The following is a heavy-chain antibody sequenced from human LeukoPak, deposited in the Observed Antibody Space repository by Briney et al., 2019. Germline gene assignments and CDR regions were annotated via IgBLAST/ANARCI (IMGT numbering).Heavy chain of an antibody. Sequence: GGSLRLSCAASGFTVSSNYMSWVRQAPGKGLEWVGFIRSKAYGGTTEYAASVKGRFTISRDDSKSIAYLQMNSLKTEDTAVYYCTRGLTYYYGSGSYYWGQGTLVTVSS. D-gene: IGHD3-10*01. CDR2: IRSKAYGGTT. CDR1: GFTVSSNY. CDR3: TRGLTYYYGSGSYY. J-gene: IGHJ4*02. V-gene: IGHV3-49*04.